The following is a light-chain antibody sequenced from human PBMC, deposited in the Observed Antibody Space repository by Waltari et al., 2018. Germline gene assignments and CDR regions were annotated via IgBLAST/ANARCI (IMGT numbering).Light chain of an antibody. V-gene: IGLV4-69*01. CDR3: QSGGHGTWV. CDR1: SGHSNNN. Sequence: QLVLTQSPSASASLGASVKLTCTLSSGHSNNNIAWLQQQPEKGPRYLMKVNSDGSHSKGDEIPDRFSGSSSGAERYLTISSLQSEDEADYYCQSGGHGTWVFGGGTKLTVL. CDR2: VNSDGSH. J-gene: IGLJ3*02.